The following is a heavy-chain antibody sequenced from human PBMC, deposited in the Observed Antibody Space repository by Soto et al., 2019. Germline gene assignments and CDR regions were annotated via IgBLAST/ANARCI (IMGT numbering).Heavy chain of an antibody. CDR2: IYYSGTT. V-gene: IGHV4-28*01. D-gene: IGHD1-26*01. J-gene: IGHJ4*02. CDR1: GYSISSSNW. CDR3: ARREIQGPIDY. Sequence: PSETLSLTCAVSGYSISSSNWWGWIRQPPGKGLEWIGYIYYSGTTYYNPSLKSRVTMSVDTSKNQFSLKLTSVTAVDTAVYYWARREIQGPIDYWGQETLVTVSS.